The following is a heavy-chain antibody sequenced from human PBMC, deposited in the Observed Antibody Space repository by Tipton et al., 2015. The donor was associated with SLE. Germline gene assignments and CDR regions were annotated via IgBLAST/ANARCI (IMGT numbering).Heavy chain of an antibody. CDR1: GDSISTYY. D-gene: IGHD3-10*01. Sequence: TLSLTCTVSGDSISTYYWSWIRQPPGKPLEWIGYIHDNGNTDYNPSLKSRLTISFDRSKRQFSLKLSSVTAADTAVYFCARAPPYFSSYYFDYWGQGTLVTVSS. J-gene: IGHJ4*02. V-gene: IGHV4-59*01. CDR3: ARAPPYFSSYYFDY. CDR2: IHDNGNT.